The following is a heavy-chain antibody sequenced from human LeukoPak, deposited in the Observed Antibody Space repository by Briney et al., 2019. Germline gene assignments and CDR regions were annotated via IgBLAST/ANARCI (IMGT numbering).Heavy chain of an antibody. CDR1: GGSISTYY. Sequence: SETLSLTCTVSGGSISTYYWSWIRQPPGKGLEWIGYIYYSGATNYNPSLKSRVTISIDTSKNQFSLKLSSVTAADTAVYFCAGGMVAGSDYWGQGTLVTVSS. J-gene: IGHJ4*02. D-gene: IGHD6-19*01. V-gene: IGHV4-59*08. CDR3: AGGMVAGSDY. CDR2: IYYSGAT.